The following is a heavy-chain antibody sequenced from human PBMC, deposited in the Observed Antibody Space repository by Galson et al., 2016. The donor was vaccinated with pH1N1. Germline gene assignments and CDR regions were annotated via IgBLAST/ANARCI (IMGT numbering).Heavy chain of an antibody. D-gene: IGHD2/OR15-2a*01. CDR2: ISGSGGSK. CDR3: AKTLTHDEIYDAFDI. CDR1: GFTFSSYA. Sequence: SLRLSCAASGFTFSSYAMRWVRQAPGKGLEWVSAISGSGGSKYYADSVKGRFTISRDNSKNTLYLQMNSLRAEDTAVYYCAKTLTHDEIYDAFDIWGQGTMVTVSS. J-gene: IGHJ3*02. V-gene: IGHV3-23*01.